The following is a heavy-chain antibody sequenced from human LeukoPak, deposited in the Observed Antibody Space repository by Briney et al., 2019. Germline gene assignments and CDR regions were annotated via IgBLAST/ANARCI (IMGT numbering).Heavy chain of an antibody. CDR2: IYSGGST. D-gene: IGHD6-19*01. J-gene: IGHJ4*02. Sequence: PGGSLRLSCAASGFTVSSNYMSWVRQAPGKGLEWVSVIYSGGSTYYADSVKGRFTTSRDNSKNTLYLQMNRLRAEDTAVYYCAREIVAGHYFDYWGQGTLVTVSS. CDR1: GFTVSSNY. V-gene: IGHV3-53*01. CDR3: AREIVAGHYFDY.